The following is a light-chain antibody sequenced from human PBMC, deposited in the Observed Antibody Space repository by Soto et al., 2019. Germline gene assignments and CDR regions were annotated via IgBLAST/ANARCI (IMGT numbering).Light chain of an antibody. J-gene: IGKJ1*01. V-gene: IGKV3-15*01. CDR3: QQYNNWWT. CDR2: GAS. CDR1: QSVSSN. Sequence: VMTQSRATLSVSQGERATLSCRASQSVSSNLAWYQQKPGQAPRLLIYGASTRVTGIPARFSGSGSGTEFTLTITSLQSEDFAVYYCQQYNNWWTFGQGTKVDI.